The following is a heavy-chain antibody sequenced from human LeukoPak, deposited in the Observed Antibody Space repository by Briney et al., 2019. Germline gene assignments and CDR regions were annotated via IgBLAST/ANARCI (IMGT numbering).Heavy chain of an antibody. Sequence: GGSLRLSCAASGFTFSSYWMHWVRQAPGKGLVWVSRINSDGSSTSYADSVKGRFTISRDNAKNTLHLQMNSLRAEDTAVYYCASGTGYYPSDYWGQGTLVTVSS. J-gene: IGHJ4*02. CDR1: GFTFSSYW. V-gene: IGHV3-74*01. CDR3: ASGTGYYPSDY. CDR2: INSDGSST. D-gene: IGHD3/OR15-3a*01.